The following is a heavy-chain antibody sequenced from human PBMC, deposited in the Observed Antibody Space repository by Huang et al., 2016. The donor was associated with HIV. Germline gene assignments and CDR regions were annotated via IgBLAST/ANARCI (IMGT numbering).Heavy chain of an antibody. D-gene: IGHD3-16*01. J-gene: IGHJ4*02. CDR3: EGGGY. Sequence: EVQLVESGGHLVQPGGSLRLSCAASGFISRSYTMNWVRQAPGKGLEWVSHISSSGTTMYYVDSVKGRFTISRDNAKNSLYLQMNSLRDEDTAVYYCEGGGYWGQGALVTVSS. CDR1: GFISRSYT. CDR2: ISSSGTTM. V-gene: IGHV3-48*02.